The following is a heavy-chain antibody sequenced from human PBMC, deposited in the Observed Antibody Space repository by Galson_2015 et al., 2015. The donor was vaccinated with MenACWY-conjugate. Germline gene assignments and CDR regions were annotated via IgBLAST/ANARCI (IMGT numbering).Heavy chain of an antibody. CDR2: IKQDGSEK. Sequence: SLRLSCAASGFIFNNYWMSWVRQVPGKGPGWVANIKQDGSEKYYVDSVRGRFTISRDNAKNSLYLQMNSLRAEDTAVYYCARDLGFYCSRNAGSSPSGAQGPLVTVSS. CDR1: GFIFNNYW. CDR3: ARDLGFYCSRNAGSSPS. D-gene: IGHD2-2*01. J-gene: IGHJ4*02. V-gene: IGHV3-7*03.